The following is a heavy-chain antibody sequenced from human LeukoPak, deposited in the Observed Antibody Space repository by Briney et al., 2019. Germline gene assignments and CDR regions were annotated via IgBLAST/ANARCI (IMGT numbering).Heavy chain of an antibody. Sequence: SETLSLTCAVSDDSFSSHYWTWIRQLPGKGLEWIGYISYIGSTNYNPSLKSRVTISIDTSRNQFSLRLSSVTAANTAVYYCARDLVTVTKGFDIWGQGTMVSVSS. V-gene: IGHV4-59*11. CDR2: ISYIGST. J-gene: IGHJ3*02. CDR3: ARDLVTVTKGFDI. D-gene: IGHD4-17*01. CDR1: DDSFSSHY.